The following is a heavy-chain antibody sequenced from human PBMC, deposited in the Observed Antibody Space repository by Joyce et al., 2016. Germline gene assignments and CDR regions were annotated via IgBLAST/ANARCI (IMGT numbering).Heavy chain of an antibody. V-gene: IGHV3-7*03. CDR3: ARDLTYGTIFYYYDALDV. CDR2: IKQDESQR. Sequence: EVQLVESGGGLVQPGGSLRLSCVGSGFSLSSYWMTWVRQAPGKGLEWVANIKQDESQRNYVDSVKCRFTVSRDNARNSVFLLMDSLRVEDTAVYYCARDLTYGTIFYYYDALDVWGHGTMVTVSS. CDR1: GFSLSSYW. J-gene: IGHJ3*01. D-gene: IGHD3-3*01.